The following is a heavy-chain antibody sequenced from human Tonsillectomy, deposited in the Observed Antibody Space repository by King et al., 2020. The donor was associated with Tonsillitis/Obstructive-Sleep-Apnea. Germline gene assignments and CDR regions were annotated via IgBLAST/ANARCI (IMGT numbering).Heavy chain of an antibody. CDR3: TTDLYCSSTSCYQNYWYFDL. Sequence: VQLVESGGGLVKPGGSLRLSCAASGFTFSNAWMSWVRQAPGKGLEWVGRIKSKTYGGKTDYAAPVKGRFTISKDDSKITLYLQMNSLKTEDTPGYYCTTDLYCSSTSCYQNYWYFDLWGRGTLVTVSS. CDR2: IKSKTYGGKT. J-gene: IGHJ2*01. V-gene: IGHV3-15*01. CDR1: GFTFSNAW. D-gene: IGHD2-2*01.